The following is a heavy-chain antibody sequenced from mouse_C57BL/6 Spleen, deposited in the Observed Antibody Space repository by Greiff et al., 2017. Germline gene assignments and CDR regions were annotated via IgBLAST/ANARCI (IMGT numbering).Heavy chain of an antibody. CDR1: GFTIKNTY. D-gene: IGHD1-1*01. Sequence: VQLQQSVAELVRPGASVKLSCTASGFTIKNTYMHWVKQRPEQGLEWIGRIDPANGNTKYAPKFQGKATITADTSSNTAYLQLSSLTSEDTAIYYCARAYYDRYFDVWGTGTTVTVSS. J-gene: IGHJ1*03. V-gene: IGHV14-3*01. CDR2: IDPANGNT. CDR3: ARAYYDRYFDV.